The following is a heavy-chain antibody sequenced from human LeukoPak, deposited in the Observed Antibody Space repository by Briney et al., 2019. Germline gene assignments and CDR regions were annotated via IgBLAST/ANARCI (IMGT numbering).Heavy chain of an antibody. Sequence: GGSLRLSCAVSGFTFSNYGMSWVRQAPGKGLEWVANIKPDGGEKHYVDSAKGRFTISRDNAKSSLYLQMNSLRAEDTAMYYCARGGGAFWGQGTLVTVSS. CDR3: ARGGGAF. V-gene: IGHV3-7*01. D-gene: IGHD1-26*01. J-gene: IGHJ4*02. CDR1: GFTFSNYG. CDR2: IKPDGGEK.